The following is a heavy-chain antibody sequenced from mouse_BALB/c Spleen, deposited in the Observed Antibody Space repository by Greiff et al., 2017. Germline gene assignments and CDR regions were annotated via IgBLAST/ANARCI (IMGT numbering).Heavy chain of an antibody. CDR3: AKPEGSSPYYAMDY. CDR2: IWGDGST. V-gene: IGHV2-3*01. D-gene: IGHD1-1*01. J-gene: IGHJ4*01. CDR1: GFSLTSYG. Sequence: VKVVESGPGLVAPSQSLSITCTVSGFSLTSYGVSWVRQPPGKGLEWLGVIWGDGSTNYHSALISRLSISKDNSTSQVCLKLNSLQTDDTATYYCAKPEGSSPYYAMDYWGQGTSVTVSS.